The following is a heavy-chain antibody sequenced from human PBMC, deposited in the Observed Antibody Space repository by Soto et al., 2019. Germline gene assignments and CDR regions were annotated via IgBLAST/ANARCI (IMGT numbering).Heavy chain of an antibody. CDR1: GYPVTAYY. V-gene: IGHV1-2*02. Sequence: QLHLVQSGAVVKKPGASVTVSCSASGYPVTAYYMHWVRQAPGRGLEWMGGINPATGAAKYTQTFQGRVTRTRDPSKSTALIELSGLTSEDTAVIYGARGGGVGVAGSAAFDMWGQGTLVTVSS. CDR3: ARGGGVGVAGSAAFDM. CDR2: INPATGAA. J-gene: IGHJ3*02. D-gene: IGHD3-3*01.